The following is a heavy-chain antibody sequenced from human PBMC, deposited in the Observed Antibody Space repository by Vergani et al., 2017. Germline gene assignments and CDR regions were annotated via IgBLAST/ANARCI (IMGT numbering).Heavy chain of an antibody. CDR2: IIPIFGTA. V-gene: IGHV1-69*06. Sequence: QVQLVQSGAEVKKPGSSVKFSCKASGGTFSSYAISWVRQAPGQGLEWMGGIIPIFGTANYAQKFKGRVTITADKSTSTAYMELSSLRSEDTAVYYCARVPPYYCSSTSCWDDAFDIWGQGTMVTVSS. CDR1: GGTFSSYA. J-gene: IGHJ3*02. CDR3: ARVPPYYCSSTSCWDDAFDI. D-gene: IGHD2-2*01.